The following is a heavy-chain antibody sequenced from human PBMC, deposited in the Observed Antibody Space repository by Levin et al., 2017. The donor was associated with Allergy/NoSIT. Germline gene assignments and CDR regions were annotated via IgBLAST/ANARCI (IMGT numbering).Heavy chain of an antibody. J-gene: IGHJ4*02. Sequence: PGGSLRLSCAASGFTFSIYSMNWVRQAPGKGLEWISYMSPGSSRTVYYADSVKDRFTISRDNAKNSLFLQMNSLRDEDTAVYYCARDVGSGYYLDYWGQGTLVTVSS. V-gene: IGHV3-48*02. D-gene: IGHD5-12*01. CDR3: ARDVGSGYYLDY. CDR2: MSPGSSRTV. CDR1: GFTFSIYS.